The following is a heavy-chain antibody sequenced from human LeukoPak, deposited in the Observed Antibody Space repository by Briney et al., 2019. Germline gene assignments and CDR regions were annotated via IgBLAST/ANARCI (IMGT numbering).Heavy chain of an antibody. CDR3: ARVGDHYHWYLDL. Sequence: GGSLRLSYAASGFSVSTNYMNWVRQAPGKGLEWVSILYSGSTTYYTDSVKGRFTISRDNSRNTLSLHMTNLRAEDTAVYYCARVGDHYHWYLDLWGRGSLLTVSS. CDR1: GFSVSTNY. J-gene: IGHJ2*01. V-gene: IGHV3-53*01. CDR2: LYSGSTT. D-gene: IGHD3-10*01.